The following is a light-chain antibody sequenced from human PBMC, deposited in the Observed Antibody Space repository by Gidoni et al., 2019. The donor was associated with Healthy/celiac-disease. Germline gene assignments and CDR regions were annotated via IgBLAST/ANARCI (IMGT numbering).Light chain of an antibody. CDR1: QSVSSY. J-gene: IGKJ1*01. CDR2: GAS. CDR3: QQYNNLHWT. Sequence: EIVMTQSPATLSVSPGERATLSCRASQSVSSYLAWYQQKPGQAPRLLIYGASTRATGIPARFSGSGSGTEFTLTISSLQSEDFAFYYCQQYNNLHWTFXQXTKVEIK. V-gene: IGKV3-15*01.